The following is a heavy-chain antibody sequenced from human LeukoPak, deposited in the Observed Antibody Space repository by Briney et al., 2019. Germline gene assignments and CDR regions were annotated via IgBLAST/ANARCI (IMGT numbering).Heavy chain of an antibody. CDR3: ARFPGRRVLLAETVNWYFDL. CDR2: IYYSGST. Sequence: SETLSLTCTVSGGSISSSSYYWGWIRQPPGKGLEWIGSIYYSGSTYYNPSLKSRVTISVDTSKNQFSLKLSSVTAADTAVYYCARFPGRRVLLAETVNWYFDLWGRGTLVTVSS. V-gene: IGHV4-39*01. CDR1: GGSISSSSYY. D-gene: IGHD3-10*01. J-gene: IGHJ2*01.